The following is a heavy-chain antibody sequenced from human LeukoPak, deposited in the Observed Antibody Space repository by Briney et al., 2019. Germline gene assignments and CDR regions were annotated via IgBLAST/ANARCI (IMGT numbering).Heavy chain of an antibody. V-gene: IGHV4-39*01. CDR1: GGSISSSSYY. CDR2: IYYSGST. J-gene: IGHJ6*02. CDR3: ARRVTTHYYYGMDV. D-gene: IGHD4-11*01. Sequence: SETLSLTCTVSGGSISSSSYYWGWIRQPPGKGLEWIGSIYYSGSTYYNPSLKSRVTISVDTSKNQFSLKLSSVTAADTAVYYCARRVTTHYYYGMDVWGQGTTVTVSS.